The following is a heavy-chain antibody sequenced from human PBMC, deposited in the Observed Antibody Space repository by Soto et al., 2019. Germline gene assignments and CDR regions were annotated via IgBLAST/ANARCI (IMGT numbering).Heavy chain of an antibody. CDR1: GGSVSSGSYY. CDR2: IYYSGST. J-gene: IGHJ6*02. CDR3: GGTTVTKYYYGMDV. V-gene: IGHV4-61*01. Sequence: SETLSLTCTVSGGSVSSGSYYWSWIRQAPGKGLEWIGYIYYSGSTNYNPSLKSRVTISVDTSKNQFSLKLSSVTAADTAVYYCGGTTVTKYYYGMDVWAKGPRSPSP. D-gene: IGHD4-4*01.